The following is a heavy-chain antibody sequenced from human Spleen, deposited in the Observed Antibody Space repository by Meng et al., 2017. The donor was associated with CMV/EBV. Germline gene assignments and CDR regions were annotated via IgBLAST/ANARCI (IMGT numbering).Heavy chain of an antibody. Sequence: YNFTSYDINWVRQATGQGLEWMGWMNPNSGNTGYAQKFQGRVTITRNTSISTAYMELSSLRSEDTAVYYCARGDFWSGYYSGSGGDYWGQGTLVTVSS. CDR3: ARGDFWSGYYSGSGGDY. D-gene: IGHD3-3*01. CDR1: YNFTSYD. CDR2: MNPNSGNT. V-gene: IGHV1-8*03. J-gene: IGHJ4*02.